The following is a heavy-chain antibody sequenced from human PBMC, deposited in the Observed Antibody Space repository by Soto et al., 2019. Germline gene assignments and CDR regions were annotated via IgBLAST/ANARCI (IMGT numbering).Heavy chain of an antibody. Sequence: ASVKVSCKASGYTFTSYYMHWVRQAPGQGLEWMGTINPSSGNTSYAQKLQGRVTMTRDTSTSTAYMELRSLRSDDTAVYYCARAQDRNWFDPWGQGTLVTVSS. D-gene: IGHD3-22*01. CDR3: ARAQDRNWFDP. CDR2: INPSSGNT. CDR1: GYTFTSYY. V-gene: IGHV1-46*01. J-gene: IGHJ5*02.